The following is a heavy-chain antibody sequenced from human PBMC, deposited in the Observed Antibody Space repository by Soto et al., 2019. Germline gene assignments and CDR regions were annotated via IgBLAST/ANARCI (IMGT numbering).Heavy chain of an antibody. CDR3: ASRSGTYPYYFDY. CDR1: GYTFTSYG. CDR2: ISTYNGNT. V-gene: IGHV1-18*01. J-gene: IGHJ4*02. D-gene: IGHD1-26*01. Sequence: HVQLVQSGTEVKKPGASVKVSCKVSGYTFTSYGMSWMRQAPGQGLEWMGWISTYNGNTNYAQNLQGRVSXTXDXXTSTAYMELRSLRSDDTAVYYCASRSGTYPYYFDYWGQGTLVTVSS.